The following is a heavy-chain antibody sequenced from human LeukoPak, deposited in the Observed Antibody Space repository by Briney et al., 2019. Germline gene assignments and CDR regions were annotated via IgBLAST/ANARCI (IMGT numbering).Heavy chain of an antibody. Sequence: SVKVSCKASGGTFSSYAISWVRQAPGQGLEWMGRIIPILGIANYAQKFQGRVTITADKSTSTAYMELSSLRSEDTAVYYCAREGYCGGDCYSSVDAFDIWGQGTMVTVSS. CDR2: IIPILGIA. J-gene: IGHJ3*02. V-gene: IGHV1-69*04. CDR1: GGTFSSYA. D-gene: IGHD2-21*01. CDR3: AREGYCGGDCYSSVDAFDI.